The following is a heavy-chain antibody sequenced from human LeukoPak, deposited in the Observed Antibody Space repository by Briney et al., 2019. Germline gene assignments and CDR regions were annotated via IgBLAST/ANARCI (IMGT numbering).Heavy chain of an antibody. V-gene: IGHV1-69*01. CDR3: ARVRRGYCSSTSCPGNWGYYYYMDV. CDR1: GGTFSSYA. CDR2: IIPIFGTA. Sequence: ASVKVSCKASGGTFSSYAISWVRQAPGQGLEWMGGIIPIFGTANYAQKFQGRVTITADESTSTAYMELSSLRSEDTAVYYCARVRRGYCSSTSCPGNWGYYYYMDVWGKGTTVTVSS. J-gene: IGHJ6*03. D-gene: IGHD2-2*01.